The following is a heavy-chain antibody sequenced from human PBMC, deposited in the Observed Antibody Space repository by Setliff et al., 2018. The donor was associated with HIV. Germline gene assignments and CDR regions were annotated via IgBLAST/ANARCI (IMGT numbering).Heavy chain of an antibody. J-gene: IGHJ6*03. D-gene: IGHD3-3*01. CDR1: GYTFTNYA. CDR2: INPNSGGT. V-gene: IGHV1-2*02. CDR3: ARCYYNFWSGYPLDYMDV. Sequence: ASVKVSCKASGYTFTNYAIHWVRQAPGQRLEWMGWINPNSGGTNYAQKFQGRVTMTRDTSISTAYMELSRLRSDDTAVYYCARCYYNFWSGYPLDYMDVWGKGTTVTVSS.